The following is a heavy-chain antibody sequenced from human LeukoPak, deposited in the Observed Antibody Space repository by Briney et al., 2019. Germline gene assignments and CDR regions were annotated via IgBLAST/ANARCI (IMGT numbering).Heavy chain of an antibody. CDR1: GYTFTYYY. Sequence: AAVTVSFKASGYTFTYYYMHWVGQAPGEGGEWMGWINPNSGGTNYAQKFQGRVTITRDTSITTAYMELSRLRSDDTAVYYCAREGSVRASVYYYYFGMDVWGQGTTVTVSS. CDR3: AREGSVRASVYYYYFGMDV. V-gene: IGHV1-2*02. J-gene: IGHJ6*02. D-gene: IGHD6-6*01. CDR2: INPNSGGT.